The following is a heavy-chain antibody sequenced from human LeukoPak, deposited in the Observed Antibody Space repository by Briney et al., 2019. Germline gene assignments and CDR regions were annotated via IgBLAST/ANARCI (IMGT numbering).Heavy chain of an antibody. Sequence: GGSLRLSCAASGFTFSSYAMSWVRQAPGKGLEWVSGISGSGGSIYYADSVKGRFTISRDNSKNTLYLQMNSLRAEDTAVYYCAKDSYGLLWFGELIGFDYWGQGTLVTVSS. D-gene: IGHD3-10*01. CDR1: GFTFSSYA. J-gene: IGHJ4*02. CDR2: ISGSGGSI. CDR3: AKDSYGLLWFGELIGFDY. V-gene: IGHV3-23*01.